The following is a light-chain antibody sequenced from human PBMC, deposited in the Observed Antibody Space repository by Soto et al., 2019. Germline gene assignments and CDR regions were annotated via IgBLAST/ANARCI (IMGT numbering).Light chain of an antibody. Sequence: QSALTQPASVSGSPGQSITISCTGTSSDVGGYNFVSWYQQYPGKAPKLMIYDVTDRTSGVSNRFSGSKSANTASLTNSGLQAEDEADYYCSSYTRSSTQVFGTGTKVTVL. CDR2: DVT. CDR1: SSDVGGYNF. J-gene: IGLJ1*01. V-gene: IGLV2-14*01. CDR3: SSYTRSSTQV.